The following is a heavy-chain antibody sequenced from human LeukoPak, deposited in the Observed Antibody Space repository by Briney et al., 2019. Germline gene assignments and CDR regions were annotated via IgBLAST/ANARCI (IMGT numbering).Heavy chain of an antibody. J-gene: IGHJ4*02. CDR2: IKQDGSEK. Sequence: GGSLRLSCAASGFTFSSYWMSWVRQAPGKGLEWVANIKQDGSEKYYADSVKGRFTISRDNSKNTLYLQMNSLRAEDTAVYYCAKVLSFYYGSGSPFDYWGQGTLVTVSS. CDR3: AKVLSFYYGSGSPFDY. V-gene: IGHV3-7*01. D-gene: IGHD3-10*01. CDR1: GFTFSSYW.